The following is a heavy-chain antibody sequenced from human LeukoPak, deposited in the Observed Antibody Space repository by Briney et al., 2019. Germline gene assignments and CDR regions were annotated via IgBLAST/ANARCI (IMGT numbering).Heavy chain of an antibody. CDR3: ARGTLNIPGEHGAFDY. V-gene: IGHV3-21*01. CDR2: ISTSSSYI. Sequence: WIRQPPGKGLEWVSSISTSSSYIYYADSVKGRFTISRDNAKNSLFLQMNSLRAEDTAVYYCARGTLNIPGEHGAFDYWGQGTLVTVSS. D-gene: IGHD1-14*01. J-gene: IGHJ4*02.